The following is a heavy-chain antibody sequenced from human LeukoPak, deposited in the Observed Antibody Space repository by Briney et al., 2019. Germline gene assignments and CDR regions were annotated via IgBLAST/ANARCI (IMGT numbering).Heavy chain of an antibody. CDR1: GFTFCSYG. Sequence: PGGSLRLSCAASGFTFCSYGMHWVRQAPGKGLEWVAFIRYDGSNKYYADSVKGRFTISRDNSKNTLYLQMNSLRAEDTAVYYCANQYQLIPTAPFDYWGQGTLVTVSS. CDR3: ANQYQLIPTAPFDY. J-gene: IGHJ4*02. CDR2: IRYDGSNK. D-gene: IGHD2-2*01. V-gene: IGHV3-30*02.